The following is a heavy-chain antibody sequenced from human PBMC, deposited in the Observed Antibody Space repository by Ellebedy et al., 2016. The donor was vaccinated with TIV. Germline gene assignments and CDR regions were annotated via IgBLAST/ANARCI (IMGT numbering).Heavy chain of an antibody. V-gene: IGHV3-48*03. CDR1: TFSFSTYD. CDR3: ASDSLDSSGWYCCGS. Sequence: GESLKISCAASTFSFSTYDMNWFRQAPGKRLEWLSFISSSAGVIKYADSVRGRFTISRDNAKNSLYLQMNSLRAEDTAVHYCASDSLDSSGWYCCGSWGQGTLVTVSS. J-gene: IGHJ5*02. D-gene: IGHD6-19*01. CDR2: ISSSAGVI.